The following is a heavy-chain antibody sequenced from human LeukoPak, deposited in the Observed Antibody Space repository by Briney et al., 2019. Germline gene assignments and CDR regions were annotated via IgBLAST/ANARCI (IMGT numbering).Heavy chain of an antibody. CDR3: ARGRRGIAAAGTGNY. Sequence: ASVKVSCKASGYTFTNYYMHWVRQAPGQGLEWMGIINPNSGSTSYAQKFQGRVTMTRNTSISTAYMELSSLRSEDTAVYYCARGRRGIAAAGTGNYWGQGTLVTVSS. CDR2: INPNSGST. CDR1: GYTFTNYY. V-gene: IGHV1-46*01. D-gene: IGHD6-13*01. J-gene: IGHJ4*02.